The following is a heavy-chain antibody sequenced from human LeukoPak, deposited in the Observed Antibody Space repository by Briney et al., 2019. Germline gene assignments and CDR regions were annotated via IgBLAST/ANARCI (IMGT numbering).Heavy chain of an antibody. CDR3: ARGVGPLFAS. Sequence: GGSLRLSCAASGFSLSNYWMNWVRQAPGKGLEWVANIKQDGSEKNYVDSVKGRFSISRDNAKNSLILQMNSLRDEDTAVYYCARGVGPLFASGGRGPLVSAPS. CDR1: GFSLSNYW. D-gene: IGHD3-3*01. CDR2: IKQDGSEK. J-gene: IGHJ4*02. V-gene: IGHV3-7*04.